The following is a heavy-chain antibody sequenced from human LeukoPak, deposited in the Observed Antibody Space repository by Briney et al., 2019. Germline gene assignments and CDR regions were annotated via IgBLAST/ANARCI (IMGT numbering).Heavy chain of an antibody. CDR1: GGSISSYY. CDR3: ARSADYYRIQLFDY. V-gene: IGHV4-59*01. Sequence: TSETLSLTCTVSGGSISSYYWSWIRQPPGKGPEWIGYIYYSGSTNYNPSLKSRVTISVDTSKNQFSLKLSSVTAADTAVYYCARSADYYRIQLFDYWGQGTLVTVSS. CDR2: IYYSGST. J-gene: IGHJ4*02. D-gene: IGHD3-22*01.